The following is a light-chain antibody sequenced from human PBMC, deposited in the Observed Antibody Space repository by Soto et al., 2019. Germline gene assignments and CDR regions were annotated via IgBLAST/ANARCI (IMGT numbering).Light chain of an antibody. Sequence: IQMSQSLSALSASIEDRVTITCRASQSISSWLAWYQQKPGKAPKLLIYDASSLESGVPSRFSGSGSGTEFTLTISSLQPDDFATYYCQQYNSSPITFGQGTRLEIK. J-gene: IGKJ5*01. CDR2: DAS. V-gene: IGKV1-5*01. CDR1: QSISSW. CDR3: QQYNSSPIT.